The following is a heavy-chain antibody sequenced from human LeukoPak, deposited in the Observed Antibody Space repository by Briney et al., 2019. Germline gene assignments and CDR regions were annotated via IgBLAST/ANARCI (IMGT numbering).Heavy chain of an antibody. Sequence: GGSLRLSCAASGFTLSDYYMSWIRQTPRKGLEWVSYISSSGSSIYCADSVKGRFTISRDNAKNSLYLQINSLRAEDTAVYYCARVIPTYYYDSSGYSNWFDPWGQGTLVTVSS. CDR2: ISSSGSSI. V-gene: IGHV3-11*04. D-gene: IGHD3-22*01. CDR3: ARVIPTYYYDSSGYSNWFDP. CDR1: GFTLSDYY. J-gene: IGHJ5*02.